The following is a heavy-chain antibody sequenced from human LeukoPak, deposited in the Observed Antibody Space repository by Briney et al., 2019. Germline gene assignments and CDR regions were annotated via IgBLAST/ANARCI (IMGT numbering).Heavy chain of an antibody. J-gene: IGHJ4*02. V-gene: IGHV3-23*01. D-gene: IGHD2-2*02. CDR3: AREHDYTNAAPEWGFDS. Sequence: GGSLRLSCAASGFTFSVYAMSWVRQAPGKGLEWVSGISGSSSHTKDADFVRGRFTIYRDNSRNTLFLQLNSLTAEDTAVYYCAREHDYTNAAPEWGFDSWGQGSLVIVSS. CDR2: ISGSSSHT. CDR1: GFTFSVYA.